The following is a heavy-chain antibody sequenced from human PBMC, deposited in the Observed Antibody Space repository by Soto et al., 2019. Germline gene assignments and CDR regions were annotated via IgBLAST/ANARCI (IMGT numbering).Heavy chain of an antibody. CDR1: GGSISSYY. CDR2: IYYSGST. V-gene: IGHV4-59*01. Sequence: SETLSLTCTVSGGSISSYYWSWIRQPPGKGLEWIGYIYYSGSTNYNPSLKSRVTISVDTSKNQFSLKLSSVTAADTAVYYCAREPLDGMDVWGQGTTVTVSS. J-gene: IGHJ6*02. CDR3: AREPLDGMDV.